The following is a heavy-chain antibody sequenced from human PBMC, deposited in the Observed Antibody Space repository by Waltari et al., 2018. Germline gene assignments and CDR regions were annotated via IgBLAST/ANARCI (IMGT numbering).Heavy chain of an antibody. CDR3: ARDELAYCGGDCRTNLDY. J-gene: IGHJ4*02. V-gene: IGHV1-69*01. D-gene: IGHD2-21*02. CDR1: GGTFSSYA. Sequence: QVQLVQSGAEVKKPGSSVKVSCKASGGTFSSYAISWVRQAPGQGLEWMGGIVPICGKAKYAQRFQGIVTSTADESTSTAYMELSSLRSEDTAVYYCARDELAYCGGDCRTNLDYWGQGTLVTVSS. CDR2: IVPICGKA.